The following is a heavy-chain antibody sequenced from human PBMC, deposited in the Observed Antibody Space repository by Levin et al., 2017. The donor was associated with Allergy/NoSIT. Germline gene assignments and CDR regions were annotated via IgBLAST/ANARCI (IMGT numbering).Heavy chain of an antibody. CDR1: GFTFSTYW. V-gene: IGHV3-74*01. Sequence: GESLKISCAASGFTFSTYWMHWVRQAPGKGLVWVSRINRDGSSRSYADSVKGRFTISRDNAKNTLYLQMNSLRAEDTAVYYCATIAALVSDIWGQGTMVTVSS. J-gene: IGHJ3*02. CDR2: INRDGSSR. CDR3: ATIAALVSDI. D-gene: IGHD6-6*01.